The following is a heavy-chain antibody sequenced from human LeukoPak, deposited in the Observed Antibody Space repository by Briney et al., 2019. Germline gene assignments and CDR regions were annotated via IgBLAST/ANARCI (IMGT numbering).Heavy chain of an antibody. CDR2: INPSGGST. CDR3: ARDPGGRPYDY. J-gene: IGHJ4*02. Sequence: ASVKVSCKASGYTFTSYYMHWVRQAPGQGLEWMGIINPSGGSTSYAQKFQGRVTITADKSTSTAYMELSSLRSEDTAVYYCARDPGGRPYDYWGQGTLVTVSS. V-gene: IGHV1-46*01. D-gene: IGHD2-15*01. CDR1: GYTFTSYY.